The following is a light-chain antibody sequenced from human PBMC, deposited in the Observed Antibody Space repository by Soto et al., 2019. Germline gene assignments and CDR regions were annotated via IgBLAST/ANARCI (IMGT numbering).Light chain of an antibody. J-gene: IGKJ1*01. CDR3: QQYISYSWT. CDR1: QSISSW. CDR2: DAS. V-gene: IGKV1-5*01. Sequence: DIQMTQSPSTLSASVGDRVTITCRASQSISSWLAWYQQKPGKAPKLLIYDASSLESGVPSRFSGSGSGTEFTLTLSSLQPDDFATYYCQQYISYSWTFGQGTKVEIK.